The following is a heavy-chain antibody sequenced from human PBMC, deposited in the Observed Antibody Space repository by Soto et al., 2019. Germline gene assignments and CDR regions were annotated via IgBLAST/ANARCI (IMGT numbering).Heavy chain of an antibody. J-gene: IGHJ4*02. CDR1: GDSITSNSYF. V-gene: IGHV4-39*01. CDR3: ARAPVEKGLAYCGGDCYEPPRYFDY. D-gene: IGHD2-21*02. Sequence: PSETLSLTCTVSGDSITSNSYFWAWIRQPPGKGLEWIGSIYYSGTTYHNPSLKSQVTISVDRSKNQLSLKLSSVTAADTVVYYCARAPVEKGLAYCGGDCYEPPRYFDYWGQGTLVTVSS. CDR2: IYYSGTT.